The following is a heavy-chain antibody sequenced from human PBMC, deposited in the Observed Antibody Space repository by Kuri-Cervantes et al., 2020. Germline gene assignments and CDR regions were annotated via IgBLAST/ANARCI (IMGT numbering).Heavy chain of an antibody. Sequence: ETLSLTCAASGFTFSSYSMNWVRQAPGKGLEWVSAVDGTGRYTCYVDSVRGRFTISRDNSKTTLYLQMSSLRAEDAAVYYCAKNGGTGTAFYDYWGQGALVTVSS. V-gene: IGHV3-23*01. CDR2: VDGTGRYT. D-gene: IGHD2/OR15-2a*01. J-gene: IGHJ4*02. CDR1: GFTFSSYS. CDR3: AKNGGTGTAFYDY.